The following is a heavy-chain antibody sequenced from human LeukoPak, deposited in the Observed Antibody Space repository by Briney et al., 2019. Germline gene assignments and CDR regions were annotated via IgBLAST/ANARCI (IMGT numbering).Heavy chain of an antibody. J-gene: IGHJ4*02. Sequence: GGSLRLSCAASGFTLSSYAMHWVRQAPGKGLEYVSAISSNGGSTYYANSVKGRFTISRDNSKNTLYLQMGSLRAEDMAVYYCARDGSSSWYFDYWGQGTLVTVSS. CDR3: ARDGSSSWYFDY. V-gene: IGHV3-64*01. D-gene: IGHD6-13*01. CDR2: ISSNGGST. CDR1: GFTLSSYA.